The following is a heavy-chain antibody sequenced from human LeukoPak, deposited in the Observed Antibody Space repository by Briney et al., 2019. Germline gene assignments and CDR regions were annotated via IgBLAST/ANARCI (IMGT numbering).Heavy chain of an antibody. CDR2: ISYDGSNK. CDR3: AKGYSSSWYGDFDY. J-gene: IGHJ4*02. Sequence: GGSLRLSCAASGFTFSSYGMHWVRQAPGKGLEWMAVISYDGSNKYYADSVKGRFTISRDNSKNTLYLQMNSLRAEDTAVYYCAKGYSSSWYGDFDYWGQGTLVTVSS. V-gene: IGHV3-30*18. D-gene: IGHD6-13*01. CDR1: GFTFSSYG.